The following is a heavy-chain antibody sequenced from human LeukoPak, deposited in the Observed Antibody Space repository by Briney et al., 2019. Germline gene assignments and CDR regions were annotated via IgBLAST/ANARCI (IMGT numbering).Heavy chain of an antibody. D-gene: IGHD3-22*01. Sequence: GSLRLSCAASGFTFNDYAMSWVRQPPGKGLECVSIISGSGGGTYYANSVKGRFTISRDNSRNTLYLQMNSLRAEDTAVYYCAKDTAYYYDSSGYYPDWGPGTLVTVSS. CDR3: AKDTAYYYDSSGYYPD. J-gene: IGHJ4*02. V-gene: IGHV3-23*01. CDR2: ISGSGGGT. CDR1: GFTFNDYA.